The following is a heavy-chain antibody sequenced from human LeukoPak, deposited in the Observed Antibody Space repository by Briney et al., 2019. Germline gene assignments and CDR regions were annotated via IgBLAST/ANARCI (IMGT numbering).Heavy chain of an antibody. CDR3: ARHQTYYYDSSGSF. D-gene: IGHD3-22*01. J-gene: IGHJ4*02. CDR1: GGSISSSSYY. V-gene: IGHV4-39*01. Sequence: SETLSLTCTVSGGSISSSSYYWGWIRQPPGKGLEWIGSIYYSGSTYYNPSLKSRVTISVDTSKNQFSLKLSSVTAADTAVYYCARHQTYYYDSSGSFWGQGTLVTVSS. CDR2: IYYSGST.